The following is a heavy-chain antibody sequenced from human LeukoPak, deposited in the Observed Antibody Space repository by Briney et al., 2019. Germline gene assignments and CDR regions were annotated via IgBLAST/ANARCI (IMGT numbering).Heavy chain of an antibody. Sequence: SETLSLTCTVSGGSISSYYWSWIRQPAGKGLEWIGRIYSSGNTNYNPSLKIRVTMSVDTSKNQFSLKLSSVTAADTAMYYCARTPPYSCGGDCSFDYWGQGTLVTVSS. V-gene: IGHV4-4*07. D-gene: IGHD2-21*02. CDR3: ARTPPYSCGGDCSFDY. CDR1: GGSISSYY. J-gene: IGHJ4*02. CDR2: IYSSGNT.